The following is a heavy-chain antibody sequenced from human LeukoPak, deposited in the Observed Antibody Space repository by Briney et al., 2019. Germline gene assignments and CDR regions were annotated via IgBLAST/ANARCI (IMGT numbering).Heavy chain of an antibody. CDR3: AKNRGSGSYNDY. J-gene: IGHJ4*02. V-gene: IGHV3-7*01. Sequence: PGGSLRLSCAASGFSFSSYWMTWVRQAPGKGLEWVANIKQDGSEKNYVDPVKGRFSISRDNAENSLYLQMNSLRAEDTAVYYCAKNRGSGSYNDYWGQGTLVTVSS. D-gene: IGHD3-10*01. CDR2: IKQDGSEK. CDR1: GFSFSSYW.